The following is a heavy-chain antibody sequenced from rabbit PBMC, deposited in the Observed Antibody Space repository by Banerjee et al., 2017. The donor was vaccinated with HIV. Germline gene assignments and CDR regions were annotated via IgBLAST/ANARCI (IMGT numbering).Heavy chain of an antibody. CDR1: GFSFTSNA. CDR3: ARYDISSDYYIL. V-gene: IGHV1S40*01. J-gene: IGHJ4*01. Sequence: QSLEESGGDLVQPEGSLTLTCKASGFSFTSNAMCWVRQAPGKGLEWIACIYSSSGSTYYASWAKGRFTISKTSSTTVTLQMTSLTAADTATYFCARYDISSDYYILWGPGTLVTVS. CDR2: IYSSSGST. D-gene: IGHD1-1*01.